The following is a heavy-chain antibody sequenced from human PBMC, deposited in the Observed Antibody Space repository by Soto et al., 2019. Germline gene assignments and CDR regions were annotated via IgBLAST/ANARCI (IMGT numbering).Heavy chain of an antibody. D-gene: IGHD1-26*01. Sequence: SVKVSCKASGGTFSSYALSWVRQAPGQGLEWMGGINPIFGTANYAQKFQGRVTITADESTSTAYMELSSLRSEDTAVYYCARPSNPDIVGAMGDYWGQGILGTVS. CDR2: INPIFGTA. V-gene: IGHV1-69*13. CDR1: GGTFSSYA. CDR3: ARPSNPDIVGAMGDY. J-gene: IGHJ4*02.